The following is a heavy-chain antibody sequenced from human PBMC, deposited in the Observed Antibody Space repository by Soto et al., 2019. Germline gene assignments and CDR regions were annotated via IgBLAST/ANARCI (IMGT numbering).Heavy chain of an antibody. J-gene: IGHJ6*02. V-gene: IGHV3-48*01. Sequence: EVQLVESGGGLVQPGGSLRLSCAASGFTFSSYSMNWVRQAPGKGLEWVSYISSSSSTIYYADSVKGRFTISRDNAKNSLYLQMNSLRAEDTAVYYCARARNGDYEYYYYYGMDVWGQGTTVTVSS. CDR1: GFTFSSYS. CDR2: ISSSSSTI. CDR3: ARARNGDYEYYYYYGMDV. D-gene: IGHD4-17*01.